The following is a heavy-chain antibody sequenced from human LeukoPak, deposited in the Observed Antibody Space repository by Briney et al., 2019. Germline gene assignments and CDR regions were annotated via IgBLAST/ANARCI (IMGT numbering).Heavy chain of an antibody. CDR3: ARMVRDSSGYSLDY. J-gene: IGHJ4*02. CDR1: GGSFSGYY. Sequence: TSETLSLTCAVYGGSFSGYYWSWIRQPPGKGLEWIGEINHSGSTNYNPSLKSRVTISVDTSKNQFSLKLSSVTAADTAVYYCARMVRDSSGYSLDYWGQGTLVTVSS. D-gene: IGHD3-22*01. V-gene: IGHV4-34*01. CDR2: INHSGST.